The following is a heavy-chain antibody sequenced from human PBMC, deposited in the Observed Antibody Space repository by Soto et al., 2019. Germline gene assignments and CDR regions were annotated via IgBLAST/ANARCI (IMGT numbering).Heavy chain of an antibody. V-gene: IGHV4-59*01. CDR2: IYDTGISGYTPST. Sequence: XATLSLSCTVSGGSITSSHWSWIRRPPGKGLEWIAYIYDTGISGYTPSTSYNPSLKSRVTMSVDTSKSQFSLKLTSVTAADTAVYYCARGEDAFFYYGLDVWGQGITVTVSS. CDR1: GGSITSSH. J-gene: IGHJ6*02. CDR3: ARGEDAFFYYGLDV.